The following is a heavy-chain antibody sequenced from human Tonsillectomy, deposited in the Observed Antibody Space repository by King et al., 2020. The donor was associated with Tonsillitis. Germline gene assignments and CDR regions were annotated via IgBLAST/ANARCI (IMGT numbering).Heavy chain of an antibody. Sequence: QLQESGPGLVKPSETLSLTCTVSGYSISSGYSWGWIRQPPGKGLEWIGGFYHSGSTYYNPSLQSRVTISVDTSKHQFSLKVRSVTAADTAVYYCARSGEQWLVLRGGHYYFEYWGQGTLVTVSS. J-gene: IGHJ4*02. D-gene: IGHD6-19*01. V-gene: IGHV4-38-2*02. CDR3: ARSGEQWLVLRGGHYYFEY. CDR2: FYHSGST. CDR1: GYSISSGYS.